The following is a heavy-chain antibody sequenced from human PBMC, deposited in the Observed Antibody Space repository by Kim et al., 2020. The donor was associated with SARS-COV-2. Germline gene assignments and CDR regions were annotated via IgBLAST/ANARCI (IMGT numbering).Heavy chain of an antibody. Sequence: GGSLRLSCAASGFTFTNYCMSWVRQTPGKGLECVARIKQDGSEKNYVDSVKGRFNISRDDAKNLVYLQMNSLGVEDMAVYFCAKDGYSSGWYPFDYWAQG. CDR3: AKDGYSSGWYPFDY. V-gene: IGHV3-7*01. D-gene: IGHD6-19*01. CDR2: IKQDGSEK. CDR1: GFTFTNYC. J-gene: IGHJ4*02.